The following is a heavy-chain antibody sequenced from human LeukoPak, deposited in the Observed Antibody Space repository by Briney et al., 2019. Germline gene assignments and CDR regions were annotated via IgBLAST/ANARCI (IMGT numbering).Heavy chain of an antibody. CDR1: GGSISSYY. CDR3: ARFSRCSGGSCYRPVFDY. CDR2: IYTSGST. J-gene: IGHJ4*02. V-gene: IGHV4-4*07. Sequence: SETLSLTCTVSGGSISSYYWSWIRQPAGKGLEWIGRIYTSGSTNYNPSLKSRVTMSVDTPKNQFSLKLSSVTAADTAVYYCARFSRCSGGSCYRPVFDYWGQGTLVTVSS. D-gene: IGHD2-15*01.